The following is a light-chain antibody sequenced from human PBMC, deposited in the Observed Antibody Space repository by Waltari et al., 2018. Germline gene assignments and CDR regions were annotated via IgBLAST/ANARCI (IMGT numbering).Light chain of an antibody. J-gene: IGLJ2*01. CDR3: QSFDSSHVV. CDR2: EDN. CDR1: SGNINTNY. Sequence: FMLTQPHTVSESPGKTVTISCNRSSGNINTNYVQWYHQRPGSAPPKVIYEDNQRPSGVPDRFSGSIDSSSNSASLIISGLKAEDEADYYCQSFDSSHVVFGGGTKLTVL. V-gene: IGLV6-57*03.